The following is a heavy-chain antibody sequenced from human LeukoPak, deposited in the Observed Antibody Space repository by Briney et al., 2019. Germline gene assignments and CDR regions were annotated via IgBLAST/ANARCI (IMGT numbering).Heavy chain of an antibody. Sequence: ASVKDSCKASGYTYTSYDIHGVRPANGQQLEWMGWMIPNSDNTGYAQKFQGRVTMTRNTSISTAYMELSSLRSEDTAVYYYARGYYSDYYMDVWGKGTTVTVSS. CDR1: GYTYTSYD. CDR2: MIPNSDNT. CDR3: ARGYYSDYYMDV. V-gene: IGHV1-8*01. J-gene: IGHJ6*03.